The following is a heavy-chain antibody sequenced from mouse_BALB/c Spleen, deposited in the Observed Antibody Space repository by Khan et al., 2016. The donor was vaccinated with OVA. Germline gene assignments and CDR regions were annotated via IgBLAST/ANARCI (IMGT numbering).Heavy chain of an antibody. CDR3: ARRTTEYALDY. Sequence: QIQLVQSGAELARPGASVKMSCKASGYTFTSHTMHWIKQRPGQGLEWIGYINPRSGYNQKLHDMATLTADISSSTAYMHLSSLTSEDSAVYYWARRTTEYALDYWGQGTSVTVSS. CDR1: GYTFTSHT. D-gene: IGHD2-14*01. J-gene: IGHJ4*01. V-gene: IGHV1-4*01. CDR2: INPRSG.